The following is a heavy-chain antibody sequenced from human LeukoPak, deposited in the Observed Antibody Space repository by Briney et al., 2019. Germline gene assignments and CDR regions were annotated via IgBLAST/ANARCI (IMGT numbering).Heavy chain of an antibody. CDR3: ARVRDSYGRDY. CDR1: GGSISSSSYY. CDR2: IYHSGST. V-gene: IGHV4-39*07. D-gene: IGHD5-18*01. Sequence: SETLSLTCTVSGGSISSSSYYWGWIRQPPGKGLEWIGEIYHSGSTNYNPSLKSRVTISVDTSKNQFSLKLSSVTAADTAVYYCARVRDSYGRDYWGQGTLVTVSS. J-gene: IGHJ4*02.